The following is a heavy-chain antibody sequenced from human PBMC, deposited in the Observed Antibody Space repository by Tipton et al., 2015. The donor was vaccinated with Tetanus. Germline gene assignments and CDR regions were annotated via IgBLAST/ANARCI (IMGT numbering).Heavy chain of an antibody. D-gene: IGHD1-14*01. J-gene: IGHJ4*02. Sequence: SLRLSCAASGFTFSSYAMGWVRQAPGKGLEWVSFISGNGGSTYYPDSVKGRFTISRDNSKNTLYLQMNSLRAEDTAVYYCARRTGYVGDYLDYWGQGTLVTVSS. CDR2: ISGNGGST. CDR3: ARRTGYVGDYLDY. V-gene: IGHV3-23*01. CDR1: GFTFSSYA.